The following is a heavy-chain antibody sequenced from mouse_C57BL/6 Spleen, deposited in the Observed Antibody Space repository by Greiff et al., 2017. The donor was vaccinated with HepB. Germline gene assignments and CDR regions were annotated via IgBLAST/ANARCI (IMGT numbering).Heavy chain of an antibody. D-gene: IGHD2-2*01. Sequence: VKLMESGAELARPGASVKLSCKASGYTFTSYGISWVKQRTGQGLEWIGEIYPRSGNTYYNEKFKGKATLTADKSSSTAYMELRSLTSEDSAVYFCARGGLRYYAMDYWGQGTSVTVSS. CDR2: IYPRSGNT. V-gene: IGHV1-81*01. J-gene: IGHJ4*01. CDR1: GYTFTSYG. CDR3: ARGGLRYYAMDY.